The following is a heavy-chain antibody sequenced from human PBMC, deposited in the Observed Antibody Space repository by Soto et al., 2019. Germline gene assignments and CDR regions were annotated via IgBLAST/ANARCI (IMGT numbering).Heavy chain of an antibody. CDR3: ARALMGSFDAFDI. CDR1: GGSISTYY. J-gene: IGHJ3*02. D-gene: IGHD3-16*01. Sequence: SETLSLTCSVSGGSISTYYWSWIRQAPGKRLEWLGYIFHSGATNYNPSLESRVTISVDTSKSQLSLRLTSVTAADTGVYYCARALMGSFDAFDIWGQGTTVTVSS. V-gene: IGHV4-59*01. CDR2: IFHSGAT.